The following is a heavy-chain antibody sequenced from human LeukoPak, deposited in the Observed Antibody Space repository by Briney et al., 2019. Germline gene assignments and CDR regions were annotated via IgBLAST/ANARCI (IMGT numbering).Heavy chain of an antibody. V-gene: IGHV4-34*01. D-gene: IGHD3-9*01. CDR3: ARGRRPQGRYFDWLSDTFDL. CDR2: IDHSGST. Sequence: SETLSLTCAVYGGSDSAYYWNWIRQHPGKGLEWIGEIDHSGSTNYSPSLKSRLTISVDTSKNQFSLKLSSVTAADTAVYYCARGRRPQGRYFDWLSDTFDLWGQGTMVTVPS. J-gene: IGHJ3*01. CDR1: GGSDSAYY.